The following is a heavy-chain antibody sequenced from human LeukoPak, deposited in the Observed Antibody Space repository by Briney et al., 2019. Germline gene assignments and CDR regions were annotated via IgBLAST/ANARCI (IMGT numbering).Heavy chain of an antibody. Sequence: SETLSLTCTVSGGSISSYYWSWIRQPPGKGLEWIGYIYYSGSTNYNPSLKSRVTISVDTSKNKFSLKLSSVAAADTAVYYCASSTLVGASWFDYWGQGTLVTFSS. D-gene: IGHD1-26*01. CDR1: GGSISSYY. V-gene: IGHV4-59*01. CDR2: IYYSGST. J-gene: IGHJ4*02. CDR3: ASSTLVGASWFDY.